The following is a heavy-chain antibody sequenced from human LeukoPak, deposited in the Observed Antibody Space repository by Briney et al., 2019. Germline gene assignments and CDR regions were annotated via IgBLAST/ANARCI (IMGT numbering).Heavy chain of an antibody. Sequence: SGTLSLTCAVSGGSISSSNWWSWVRQPPGKGLEWIGEIYHSGSTNYNPSLKSRVTISVDKSKNQFSLKLSSVTAADTAVYYCARDHSYSPLKGAFDIWGQGTMVTVSS. V-gene: IGHV4-4*02. J-gene: IGHJ3*02. D-gene: IGHD4-11*01. CDR2: IYHSGST. CDR3: ARDHSYSPLKGAFDI. CDR1: GGSISSSNW.